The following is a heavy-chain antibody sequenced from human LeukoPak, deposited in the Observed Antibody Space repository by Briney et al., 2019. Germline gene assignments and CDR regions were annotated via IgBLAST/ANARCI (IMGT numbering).Heavy chain of an antibody. CDR1: GFTFSSYS. V-gene: IGHV3-21*01. CDR2: ISSSSSYI. D-gene: IGHD3-22*01. Sequence: PGGSLRLSCAASGFTFSSYSMNWVRQAPGKGLEWVSSISSSSSYIYYADSVKGRFTISRDNAKNSLYLQMNSLRAEDTAVYYRASPYYYDSSGYSPFDYWGQGTLVTVSS. J-gene: IGHJ4*02. CDR3: ASPYYYDSSGYSPFDY.